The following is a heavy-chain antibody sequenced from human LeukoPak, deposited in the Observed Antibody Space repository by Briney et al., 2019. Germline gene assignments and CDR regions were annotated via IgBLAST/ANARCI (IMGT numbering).Heavy chain of an antibody. V-gene: IGHV3-7*01. Sequence: GGSLRLSCAVSGFTFNRCWMNWVRQAPGKGREWVAHINPDGRDTYYVDSVKGRFTISRDNAENSMYLQMNSLRVGDTAVYYCTSWGDTTAEYFQRWGQGTLVTVSS. D-gene: IGHD2-21*02. J-gene: IGHJ1*01. CDR1: GFTFNRCW. CDR2: INPDGRDT. CDR3: TSWGDTTAEYFQR.